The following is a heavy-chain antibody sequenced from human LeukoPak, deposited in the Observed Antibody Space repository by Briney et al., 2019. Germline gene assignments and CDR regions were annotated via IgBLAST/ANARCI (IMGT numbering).Heavy chain of an antibody. D-gene: IGHD2-21*02. CDR2: IYYSGST. Sequence: SETLSLTCTVSGGSISSYYWSWIRQPPGEGLEWIGYIYYSGSTNYNPSLKSRVTISVDTSKNQFSLKLSSVTAADTAVYYCARGVVVTAIHFDYWGQGTLVTVSS. V-gene: IGHV4-59*01. J-gene: IGHJ4*02. CDR3: ARGVVVTAIHFDY. CDR1: GGSISSYY.